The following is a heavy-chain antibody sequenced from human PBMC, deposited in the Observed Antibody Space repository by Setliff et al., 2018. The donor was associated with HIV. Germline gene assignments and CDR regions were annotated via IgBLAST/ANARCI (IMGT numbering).Heavy chain of an antibody. CDR1: GGSIRSGSYY. V-gene: IGHV4-61*09. Sequence: SETLSLTCTVSGGSIRSGSYYWTWIRQPAGKGPEWIGHIYTNGYTNYNPSLKSRVTISVDTSRDQFSLQLTSVTAADTAVYYCARGRRSSGWYVYHWGQGTLVTVSS. J-gene: IGHJ4*02. CDR3: ARGRRSSGWYVYH. D-gene: IGHD6-19*01. CDR2: IYTNGYT.